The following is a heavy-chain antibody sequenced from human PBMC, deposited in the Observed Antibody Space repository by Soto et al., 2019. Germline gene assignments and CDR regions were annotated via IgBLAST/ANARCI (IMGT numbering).Heavy chain of an antibody. J-gene: IGHJ4*02. D-gene: IGHD6-6*01. Sequence: QVQLVESGGGVVQPGGSLRLSCATSGFMFSGYAMHWVRQTPGKGLEWVAVISYGGKEKYYADSAEGRFTISRESSGVTLYLQMSSLRVEDTAVYYCARGRGLAARPQHLDHWGQGTLVTVSS. V-gene: IGHV3-30*04. CDR2: ISYGGKEK. CDR1: GFMFSGYA. CDR3: ARGRGLAARPQHLDH.